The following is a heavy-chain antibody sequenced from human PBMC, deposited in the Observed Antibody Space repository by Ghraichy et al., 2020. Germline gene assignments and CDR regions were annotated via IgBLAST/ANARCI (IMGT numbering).Heavy chain of an antibody. D-gene: IGHD5-18*01. CDR1: GFTFSSYA. J-gene: IGHJ4*02. CDR3: AKDPRGYSHGYGDY. CDR2: ISGSGGST. V-gene: IGHV3-23*01. Sequence: GGSLRLSCAASGFTFSSYAMSWVRQAPGKGLEWVSSISGSGGSTYYADSVKGRFTISRDNSKDMLYLQMNSLRPEDTAVYYCAKDPRGYSHGYGDYWGQGTLVTVSS.